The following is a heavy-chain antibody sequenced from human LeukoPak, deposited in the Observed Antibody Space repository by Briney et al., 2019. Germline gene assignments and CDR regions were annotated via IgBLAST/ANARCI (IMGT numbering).Heavy chain of an antibody. D-gene: IGHD1-14*01. CDR2: IKENGNEQ. CDR1: GFAFTSYW. Sequence: GGSLRLSCEASGFAFTSYWMSWVRQAPGKGPEWVAHIKENGNEQYYADSVKGRFTISRDNVKQSLGLQMNSLRVEDTAVYYCARGPGDFDASDIWGQGTMVTVSS. CDR3: ARGPGDFDASDI. V-gene: IGHV3-7*01. J-gene: IGHJ3*02.